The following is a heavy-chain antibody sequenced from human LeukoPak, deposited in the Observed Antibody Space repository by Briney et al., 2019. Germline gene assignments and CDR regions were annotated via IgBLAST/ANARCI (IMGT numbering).Heavy chain of an antibody. D-gene: IGHD1-1*01. J-gene: IGHJ6*02. Sequence: SETLSLTCTVSGGSISSYYWSWIRQPPGKGLEGIGYIYYSGSTNYNPSLRSRVAISVDPSKNQFSLKLSSVTAADTAVYYCAILGETGTRAPYYYGMDVWGQGTTVTVSS. CDR2: IYYSGST. CDR3: AILGETGTRAPYYYGMDV. CDR1: GGSISSYY. V-gene: IGHV4-59*08.